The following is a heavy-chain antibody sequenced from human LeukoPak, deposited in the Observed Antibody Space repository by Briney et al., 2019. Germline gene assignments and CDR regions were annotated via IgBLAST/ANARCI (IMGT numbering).Heavy chain of an antibody. CDR1: GVTFSDHY. D-gene: IGHD3-10*01. CDR3: VAMVRGVGY. J-gene: IGHJ4*02. Sequence: PGGSLRLSCSASGVTFSDHYMDWVRQAPGKGLEWVGRIRNKAKNYIIEYAASVKGRFTISRDDSKNSLYLQMNSLKTEDTAVYYCVAMVRGVGYWGQGTLVTVSS. CDR2: IRNKAKNYII. V-gene: IGHV3-72*01.